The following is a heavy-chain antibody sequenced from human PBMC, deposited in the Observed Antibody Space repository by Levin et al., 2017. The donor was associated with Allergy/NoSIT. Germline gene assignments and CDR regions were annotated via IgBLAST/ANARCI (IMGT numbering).Heavy chain of an antibody. Sequence: PGGSLRLSCAASGFTFGDYGMHWVRQAPGKGLEWVAFISSNERDRYYADSVKGRFTISRDNSKNTLYLQMDSLRPEDTALYKCAKKFDGSGSYFDYWGQGTLVTVSS. CDR2: ISSNERDR. J-gene: IGHJ4*02. V-gene: IGHV3-30*02. D-gene: IGHD3-10*01. CDR1: GFTFGDYG. CDR3: AKKFDGSGSYFDY.